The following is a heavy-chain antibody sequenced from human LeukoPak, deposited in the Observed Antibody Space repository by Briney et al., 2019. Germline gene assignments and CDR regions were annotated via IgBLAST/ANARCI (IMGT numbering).Heavy chain of an antibody. CDR3: ARGGYGTFDY. CDR2: INHSGST. V-gene: IGHV4-34*01. Sequence: GSLRLSCAASGFTFSSYGMHWVRQPPGKGLEWIGEINHSGSTNYNPSLKSRVTISVDTSKNQFSLMLSSVTAADTAVYYCARGGYGTFDYWGQGTLVTVSS. D-gene: IGHD2-15*01. J-gene: IGHJ4*02. CDR1: GFTFSSYG.